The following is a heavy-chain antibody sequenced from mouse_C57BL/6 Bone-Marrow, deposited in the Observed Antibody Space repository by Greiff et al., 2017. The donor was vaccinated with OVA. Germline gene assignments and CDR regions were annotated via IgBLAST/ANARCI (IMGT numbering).Heavy chain of an antibody. D-gene: IGHD1-1*01. J-gene: IGHJ1*03. Sequence: VQLQQSGAELVRPGASVKLSCTASGFNIKDDYMHWVKQRPEQGLEWIGWIDPENGDTEYASKFKGKATITADTSSNTAYLQLSSLTYEDTAVYYCTTGTVVYWYFDDWGTGTTVTVSS. CDR2: IDPENGDT. CDR1: GFNIKDDY. CDR3: TTGTVVYWYFDD. V-gene: IGHV14-4*01.